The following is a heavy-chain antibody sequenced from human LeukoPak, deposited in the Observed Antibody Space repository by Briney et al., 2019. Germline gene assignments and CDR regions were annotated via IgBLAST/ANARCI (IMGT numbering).Heavy chain of an antibody. CDR2: ISSSDNIK. D-gene: IGHD4-23*01. CDR1: GFTFSSYS. V-gene: IGHV3-48*04. Sequence: QTGGSLRLSCAASGFTFSSYSMNWVRQAPGEGLEWVSYISSSDNIKNYADSVKGRFTISRDNAKNSLYLQMNSLGAEDTAVYYCATHPHDSGGRWGQGTLVIVSS. J-gene: IGHJ4*02. CDR3: ATHPHDSGGR.